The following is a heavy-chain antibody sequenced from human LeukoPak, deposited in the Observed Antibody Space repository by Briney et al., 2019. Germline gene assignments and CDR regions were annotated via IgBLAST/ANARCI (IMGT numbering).Heavy chain of an antibody. V-gene: IGHV4-59*10. Sequence: KTSETLSLTCAVYGGSFSGYYWSWIRQPAGKGLEWIGRMSSSGISTYSPSLKSRVTISIDTSRNQFSMNLNSVTAADTAVYYCAKGAGPPWFDPWGQGTLVTVSS. D-gene: IGHD6-19*01. CDR3: AKGAGPPWFDP. CDR2: MSSSGIS. J-gene: IGHJ5*02. CDR1: GGSFSGYY.